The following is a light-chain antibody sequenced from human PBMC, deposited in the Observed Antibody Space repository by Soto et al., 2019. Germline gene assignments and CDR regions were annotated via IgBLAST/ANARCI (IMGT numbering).Light chain of an antibody. CDR1: SGHSSYA. J-gene: IGLJ2*01. V-gene: IGLV4-69*01. Sequence: QLVLTQSPSASASLGASVKLTCTLSSGHSSYAIAWRQQQPEKGPRYLMNVNSDGSHSKGDGIPDRFSGSRSGAERYLTISSLQSEDEADYYCQTWGTDTVVFGGGTKVTVL. CDR3: QTWGTDTVV. CDR2: VNSDGSH.